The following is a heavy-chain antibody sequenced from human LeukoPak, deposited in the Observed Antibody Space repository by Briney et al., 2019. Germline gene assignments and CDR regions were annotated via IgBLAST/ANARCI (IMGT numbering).Heavy chain of an antibody. Sequence: ASVKVSCKASGYTFTSYGISWVRQATGQGLEWMGWISAYNGNTNYAQKLQGRVTMTTDTSTSTAYMELRSLRSDDTAVYYCARDWSIVGAPGYWGQGTLVTVSS. V-gene: IGHV1-18*01. D-gene: IGHD1-26*01. CDR3: ARDWSIVGAPGY. CDR1: GYTFTSYG. J-gene: IGHJ4*02. CDR2: ISAYNGNT.